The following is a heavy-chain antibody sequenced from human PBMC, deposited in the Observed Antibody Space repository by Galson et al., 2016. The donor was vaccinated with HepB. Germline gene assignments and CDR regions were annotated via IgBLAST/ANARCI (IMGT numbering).Heavy chain of an antibody. V-gene: IGHV3-66*01. D-gene: IGHD3-10*01. CDR2: IYSGGAT. CDR1: GFTVSNNY. J-gene: IGHJ6*02. CDR3: ASAPSRGV. Sequence: SLRLSCAASGFTVSNNYMSWVRQAPGKGLEWVSVIYSGGATKYADSVKGRFTISRDDSKNTLYLQMDNLRAEDTALYCCASAPSRGVWGQGTTVTVSS.